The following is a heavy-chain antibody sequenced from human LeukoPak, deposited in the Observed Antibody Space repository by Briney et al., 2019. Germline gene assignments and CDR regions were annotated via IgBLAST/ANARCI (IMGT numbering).Heavy chain of an antibody. V-gene: IGHV4-4*02. Sequence: SETLSLTCDVSGGSISSSNWWSWVRQPPGKGLEWIGEIYHSGSINYNPSLKSRVTISVDKSKNQFSLKLSSVTAADTAIYYCARLSPETTGTGAFDSWGQGTLVTVSS. CDR2: IYHSGSI. CDR3: ARLSPETTGTGAFDS. CDR1: GGSISSSNW. J-gene: IGHJ4*02. D-gene: IGHD4-17*01.